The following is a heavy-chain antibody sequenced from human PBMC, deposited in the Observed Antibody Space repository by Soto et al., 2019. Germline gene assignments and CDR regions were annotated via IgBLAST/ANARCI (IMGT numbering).Heavy chain of an antibody. Sequence: SETLSLTCTVSGGSISSYYWSWIRQPPGKGLEWIGYIYYSGSTNYNPSLKSRVTISVDTSKNQFSLKLSSVTAADTAVYYCARAGPYDYVWGSYRIFDYWGQGTLVTVSS. J-gene: IGHJ4*02. CDR1: GGSISSYY. V-gene: IGHV4-59*01. D-gene: IGHD3-16*02. CDR3: ARAGPYDYVWGSYRIFDY. CDR2: IYYSGST.